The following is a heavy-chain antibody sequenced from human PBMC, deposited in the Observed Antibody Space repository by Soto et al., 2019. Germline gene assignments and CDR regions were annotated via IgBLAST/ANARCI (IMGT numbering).Heavy chain of an antibody. CDR3: ANSLWSGYYPPFDP. D-gene: IGHD3-3*01. J-gene: IGHJ5*02. CDR1: GGSVSSGSYY. Sequence: QVQLQESGPGLVKPSETLSLTCTVSGGSVSSGSYYWSWIRQPPGKGLEWIGYIYYSGSTNYNPSLKSRVTISVDTSKNQFSLKLSSVTAADTAVYYCANSLWSGYYPPFDPWGQGTLVTVSS. V-gene: IGHV4-61*01. CDR2: IYYSGST.